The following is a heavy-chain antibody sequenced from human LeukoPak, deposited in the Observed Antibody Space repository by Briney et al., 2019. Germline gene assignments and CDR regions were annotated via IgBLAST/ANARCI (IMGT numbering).Heavy chain of an antibody. D-gene: IGHD1-14*01. J-gene: IGHJ4*02. CDR2: IRSKAYGGTT. CDR1: GFTVGDYA. V-gene: IGHV3-49*04. CDR3: ARVLGMINQGQLDS. Sequence: AGRSLRLSCTASGFTVGDYAMSWVRQAPGKGLEWVGFIRSKAYGGTTEYAASVKGRFAASVKGRFTISRDDSKSIAYLQMNNLRDEDTAVYYCARVLGMINQGQLDSWGQGTLVTVSS.